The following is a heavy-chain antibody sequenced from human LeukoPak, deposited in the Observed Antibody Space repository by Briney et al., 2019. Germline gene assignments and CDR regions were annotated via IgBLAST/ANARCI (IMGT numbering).Heavy chain of an antibody. D-gene: IGHD3-10*01. CDR2: IFGSGGST. CDR3: ARLYTLSITMVRGVPDNWFDP. V-gene: IGHV3-23*01. J-gene: IGHJ5*02. Sequence: GGSLRLSCAASGFTFSSYAMTWVRQAPGKGLEWVSAIFGSGGSTYYADSVKGRFTISRDNSKNTLYLQMNSLRAEDTAVYYCARLYTLSITMVRGVPDNWFDPWGQGTLVTVSS. CDR1: GFTFSSYA.